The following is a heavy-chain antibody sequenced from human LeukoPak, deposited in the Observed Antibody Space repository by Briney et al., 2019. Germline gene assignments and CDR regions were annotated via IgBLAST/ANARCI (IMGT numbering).Heavy chain of an antibody. Sequence: PGGSLRLSCVASGFTFSRYVMHWVRQAPGKGLEWVAFISYDGNNKYYADSVKGRFTISRDSSKNTLYLQMNSLRTEDTAVYYCATESMLDWSGFDYWGQGTLVTVFS. CDR3: ATESMLDWSGFDY. J-gene: IGHJ4*02. CDR1: GFTFSRYV. CDR2: ISYDGNNK. D-gene: IGHD3-9*01. V-gene: IGHV3-30*04.